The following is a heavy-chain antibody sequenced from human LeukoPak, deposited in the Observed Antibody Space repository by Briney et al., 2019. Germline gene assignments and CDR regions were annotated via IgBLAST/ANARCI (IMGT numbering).Heavy chain of an antibody. V-gene: IGHV3-66*04. Sequence: PGGSLRLSCAASGFTVGSNYMSWVRQAPGKGLEWVSIIYSGGSTNYADSVKGRFTISRDTSKNTLYLQMNSLRAEDTAVYYCARLSANSSAYFFDYWGQGTLVTVSS. CDR2: IYSGGST. CDR3: ARLSANSSAYFFDY. CDR1: GFTVGSNY. J-gene: IGHJ4*02. D-gene: IGHD3-22*01.